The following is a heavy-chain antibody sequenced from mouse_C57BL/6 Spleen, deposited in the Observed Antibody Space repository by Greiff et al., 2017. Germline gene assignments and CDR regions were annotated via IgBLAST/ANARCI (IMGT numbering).Heavy chain of an antibody. D-gene: IGHD2-4*01. V-gene: IGHV1-54*01. J-gene: IGHJ2*01. CDR1: GYAFTNYL. Sequence: QVQLQQSGAELVRPGTSVKVSCKASGYAFTNYLIEWVKQRPGQGLEWIGVINPGSGGTNYNEKFKGKATLTADKSSSTAYMQLSSLTSEDSAVYFCARWRDDYAFDYWGQGTTLTVSS. CDR2: INPGSGGT. CDR3: ARWRDDYAFDY.